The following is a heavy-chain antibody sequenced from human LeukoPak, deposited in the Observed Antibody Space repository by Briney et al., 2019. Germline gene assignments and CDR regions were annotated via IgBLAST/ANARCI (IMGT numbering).Heavy chain of an antibody. J-gene: IGHJ4*02. CDR2: ISGSGGST. CDR3: AKDGGPNYYDSSGYYSVFDY. CDR1: GFTFSSYA. Sequence: GRSLRLSCAASGFTFSSYAMHWVRQAPGKGLEWVSAISGSGGSTYYADSVKGRFTISRDNSKNTLYLQMNSLRAEDTAVYYCAKDGGPNYYDSSGYYSVFDYWGQGTLVTVSS. V-gene: IGHV3-23*01. D-gene: IGHD3-22*01.